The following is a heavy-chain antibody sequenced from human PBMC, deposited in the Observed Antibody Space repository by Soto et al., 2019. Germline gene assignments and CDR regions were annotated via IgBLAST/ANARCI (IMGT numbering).Heavy chain of an antibody. J-gene: IGHJ4*02. CDR2: INPSGGST. D-gene: IGHD1-1*01. CDR1: GYTFTSYY. Sequence: ASVKVSCKASGYTFTSYYMHWVRQAPGQGLEWMGIINPSGGSTSYAQKFQGRVTMTRDTSTSTVYMELSSLRSEDTAFYYCAKDRPRRTSGYFFDYWGQGTPVTVSS. V-gene: IGHV1-46*01. CDR3: AKDRPRRTSGYFFDY.